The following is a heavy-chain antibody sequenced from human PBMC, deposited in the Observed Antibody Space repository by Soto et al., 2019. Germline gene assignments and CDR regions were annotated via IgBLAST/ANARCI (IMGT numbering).Heavy chain of an antibody. D-gene: IGHD6-13*01. J-gene: IGHJ6*02. CDR3: ARSPAGTARYYYYYGMDV. CDR1: GFTFSSYA. Sequence: GGSLRLSCAASGFTFSSYAMSWVRQAPGKGLEWVSAISGSGGSTYYADSVKGRFTISRDNSKNTLYLQMNSLRAEDTAVYYCARSPAGTARYYYYYGMDVWGQGTTVTVSS. V-gene: IGHV3-23*01. CDR2: ISGSGGST.